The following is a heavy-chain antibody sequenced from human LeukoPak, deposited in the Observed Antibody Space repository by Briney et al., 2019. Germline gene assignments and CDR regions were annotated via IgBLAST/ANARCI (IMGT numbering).Heavy chain of an antibody. CDR2: INHSGST. V-gene: IGHV4-34*01. D-gene: IGHD2-2*01. CDR1: GGSFSDYY. Sequence: SETLSLTCAVYGGSFSDYYWSWIRQPPGKRLEWIGEINHSGSTNYNPSLKSRVTISVDTSKNQFSLKLSSVTAADTAVYYCARGHCSSTSCYLGGRSYFDYWGQGTLVTVSS. J-gene: IGHJ4*02. CDR3: ARGHCSSTSCYLGGRSYFDY.